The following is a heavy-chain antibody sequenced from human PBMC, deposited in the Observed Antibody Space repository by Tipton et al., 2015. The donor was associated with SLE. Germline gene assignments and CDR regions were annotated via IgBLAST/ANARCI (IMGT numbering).Heavy chain of an antibody. J-gene: IGHJ4*01. V-gene: IGHV4-34*01. CDR1: GGSFSGFY. CDR2: INHSGST. D-gene: IGHD3-10*01. Sequence: TLSLTCAVYGGSFSGFYWSWIRQPPGKGLEWIGEINHSGSTNYNPSLKSRVTISVDTSKNQFSLKLSSVTAADTAVYYCARGGHYGSFDFWGHGTLVTVSS. CDR3: ARGGHYGSFDF.